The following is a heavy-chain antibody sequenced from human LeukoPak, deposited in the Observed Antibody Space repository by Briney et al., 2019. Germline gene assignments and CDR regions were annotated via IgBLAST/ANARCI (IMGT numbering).Heavy chain of an antibody. V-gene: IGHV4-59*01. CDR2: IYYSGTT. D-gene: IGHD6-13*01. Sequence: SETLSPTSTVSGGSISSYYWSWIRQPPGKGLEWIGYIYYSGTTNYNPSLKSRVTISVDTSKNQFSLKLSSVTAADTAGYFCARGVYIAAAQYGYWGQGTLVTVSS. CDR1: GGSISSYY. CDR3: ARGVYIAAAQYGY. J-gene: IGHJ4*02.